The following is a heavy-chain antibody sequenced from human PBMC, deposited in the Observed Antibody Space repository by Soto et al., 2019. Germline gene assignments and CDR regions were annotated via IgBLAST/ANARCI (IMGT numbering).Heavy chain of an antibody. CDR2: ISAYNGNT. D-gene: IGHD3-10*01. Sequence: ASVKVSCKASGYTFTSYGISWVRQAPGQGLEWMGWISAYNGNTNYAQKLQGRVTMTTDTSTSTAYMELRSLRSDDTAVYYCARDYYGSGSSITFDYWGRGTLVTVSS. CDR1: GYTFTSYG. CDR3: ARDYYGSGSSITFDY. J-gene: IGHJ4*02. V-gene: IGHV1-18*04.